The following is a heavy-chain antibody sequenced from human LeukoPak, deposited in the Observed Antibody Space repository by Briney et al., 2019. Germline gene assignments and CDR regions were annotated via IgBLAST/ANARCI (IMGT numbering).Heavy chain of an antibody. V-gene: IGHV1-2*02. CDR1: GYTFTGYY. J-gene: IGHJ4*02. CDR2: INPNSGGT. Sequence: ASVKVSCKASGYTFTGYYMHWVRQAPGQGLEWMGWINPNSGGTNYAQKFQGRVTMTRDTSISAAYMELSRLRSDDTAVYYCASTLDYYDSSGYYYPHFDYWGQGTLVTVSS. D-gene: IGHD3-22*01. CDR3: ASTLDYYDSSGYYYPHFDY.